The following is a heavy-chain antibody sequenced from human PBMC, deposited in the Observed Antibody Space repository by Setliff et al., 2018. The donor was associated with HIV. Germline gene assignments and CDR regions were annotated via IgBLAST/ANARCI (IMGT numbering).Heavy chain of an antibody. CDR3: ARDRPRGGGSLDAFDI. Sequence: GESLKISCAASGFTFSSYSMNWVRQAPGKGLEWVSSISSSSSYIYYADSVKGRFTISRDNAKNSLYLQMNSLRAEDTAVYYCARDRPRGGGSLDAFDIWGQGTMVTVSS. D-gene: IGHD1-26*01. CDR1: GFTFSSYS. CDR2: ISSSSSYI. V-gene: IGHV3-21*01. J-gene: IGHJ3*02.